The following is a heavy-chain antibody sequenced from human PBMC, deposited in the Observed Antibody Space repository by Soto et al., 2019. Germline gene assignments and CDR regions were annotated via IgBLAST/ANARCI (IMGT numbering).Heavy chain of an antibody. D-gene: IGHD1-7*01. CDR1: GFIFSNYV. J-gene: IGHJ4*02. CDR2: ISGTGDKT. V-gene: IGHV3-23*01. Sequence: EVQLLDSGGGLVQPGGSLTLSCAASGFIFSNYVMSWVRQAPGKGLEWVSSISGTGDKTDYADSVKGRFTISRDNSKNALDLQMNSLRGEDTAVYCCAKRPMQLRTFDYWGQGSLVTVSS. CDR3: AKRPMQLRTFDY.